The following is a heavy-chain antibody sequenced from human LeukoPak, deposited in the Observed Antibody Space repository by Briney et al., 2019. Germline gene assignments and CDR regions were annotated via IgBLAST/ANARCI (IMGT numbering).Heavy chain of an antibody. CDR1: GGSISSGGYY. J-gene: IGHJ5*02. Sequence: PSETLSLTCTVSGGSISSGGYYWSWIRQPPGKGLEWIGYIYHSGSTYYNPSLKSRITISIDTSNNQFSLTLRSVTAADTAVYFCARLDVNWNGFDPWGQGALVTVSS. D-gene: IGHD1-1*01. V-gene: IGHV4-30-2*01. CDR2: IYHSGST. CDR3: ARLDVNWNGFDP.